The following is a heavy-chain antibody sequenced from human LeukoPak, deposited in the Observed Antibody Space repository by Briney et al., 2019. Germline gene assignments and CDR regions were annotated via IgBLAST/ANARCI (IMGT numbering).Heavy chain of an antibody. V-gene: IGHV4-4*02. J-gene: IGHJ4*02. CDR3: AGLVGRYSSGLYYYYFDY. CDR1: GDSINSLDL. D-gene: IGHD3-22*01. Sequence: SGTLSLTCTVSGDSINSLDLWSWVRQPPGKGLEWIGEMYLSGTTHSNPSVKSRVTISIDKSKNQFFLNLSSVTAADTAVHYCAGLVGRYSSGLYYYYFDYWGQGTLVTVSS. CDR2: MYLSGTT.